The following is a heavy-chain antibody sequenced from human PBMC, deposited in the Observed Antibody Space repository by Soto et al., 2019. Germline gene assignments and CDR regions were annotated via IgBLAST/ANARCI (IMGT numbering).Heavy chain of an antibody. J-gene: IGHJ6*02. CDR3: ATWYSSSWTYYYYGMDV. CDR1: GYTLTELS. V-gene: IGHV1-24*01. D-gene: IGHD6-13*01. Sequence: ASVKVSCKVSGYTLTELSMHWVRQAPGKGLEWMGGFDPEDGETIYAQKFQGRVTMTEDTFTDTAYMGLGSLGSEETAVYYCATWYSSSWTYYYYGMDVWGQGTTVTVSS. CDR2: FDPEDGET.